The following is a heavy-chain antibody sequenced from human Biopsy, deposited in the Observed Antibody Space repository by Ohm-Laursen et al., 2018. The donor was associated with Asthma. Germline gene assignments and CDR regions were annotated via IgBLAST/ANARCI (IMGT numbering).Heavy chain of an antibody. V-gene: IGHV1-24*01. CDR1: GYSLTDLS. CDR2: HDHEEGGT. D-gene: IGHD4-17*01. CDR3: ASDDTKDYVRYNFQF. Sequence: ASVSVSCKISGYSLTDLSMHWVRQAPGHGLEWMGGHDHEEGGTVNARRFQGRVTMTEDTSRDTAYMELSSLSSDDTAVYYCASDDTKDYVRYNFQFWGQGTLVTVSS. J-gene: IGHJ4*02.